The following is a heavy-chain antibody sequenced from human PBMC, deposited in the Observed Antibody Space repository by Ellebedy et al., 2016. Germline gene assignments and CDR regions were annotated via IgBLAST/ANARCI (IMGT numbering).Heavy chain of an antibody. V-gene: IGHV3-64D*06. D-gene: IGHD3-22*01. CDR3: VKPDYYDSSGYYRGSPVDY. Sequence: GGSLRLXCSASGFTFSSYAMHWVRQAPGKGLEYVSAISSNGGSTYYADSVKGRFTISRDNSKNTLYLQMSSLRAEDTAVYYCVKPDYYDSSGYYRGSPVDYWGQGTLVTVSS. J-gene: IGHJ4*02. CDR1: GFTFSSYA. CDR2: ISSNGGST.